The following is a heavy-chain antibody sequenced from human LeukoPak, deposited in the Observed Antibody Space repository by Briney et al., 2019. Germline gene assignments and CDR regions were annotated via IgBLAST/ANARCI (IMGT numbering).Heavy chain of an antibody. CDR2: IKQDGSEK. CDR1: GFTFSSYW. J-gene: IGHJ4*02. V-gene: IGHV3-7*01. Sequence: GGSLRLSCAASGFTFSSYWMSWVRQAPGKGLEWVANIKQDGSEKYYVDSVKGRFTISRDNAKNSLYLQMNSLRAEDTAVYCCARPFPGTTVEAFDYWGQGTLVTVSS. D-gene: IGHD4-23*01. CDR3: ARPFPGTTVEAFDY.